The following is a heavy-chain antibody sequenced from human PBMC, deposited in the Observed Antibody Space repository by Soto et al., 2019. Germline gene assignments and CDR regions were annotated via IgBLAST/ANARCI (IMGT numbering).Heavy chain of an antibody. CDR3: AKGGAVLLDPFDV. V-gene: IGHV3-23*01. J-gene: IGHJ3*01. Sequence: GGSLRLSCAASGFTFSSYAMNWVRLAPGKGLEWVAAVTSSASSTHYADSVKGRFTISRDNSKNTLYLQMNSLRADDTAVYYCAKGGAVLLDPFDVWGQGTMVTVSS. D-gene: IGHD1-26*01. CDR1: GFTFSSYA. CDR2: VTSSASST.